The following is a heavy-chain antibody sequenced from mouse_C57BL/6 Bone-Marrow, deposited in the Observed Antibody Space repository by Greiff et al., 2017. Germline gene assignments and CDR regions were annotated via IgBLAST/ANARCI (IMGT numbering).Heavy chain of an antibody. Sequence: EVKLVESGPGLAKPSQTLSLTCSVTGYSITSDYWNWIRKFPGNKLEYMGYISYSGSTYYNPSLKSRISITRDTSKNQYYLQLNSVTTEDTATYYCARGLLWSLYAMDYWGQGTSVTVSS. J-gene: IGHJ4*01. CDR2: ISYSGST. CDR1: GYSITSDY. V-gene: IGHV3-8*01. D-gene: IGHD2-1*01. CDR3: ARGLLWSLYAMDY.